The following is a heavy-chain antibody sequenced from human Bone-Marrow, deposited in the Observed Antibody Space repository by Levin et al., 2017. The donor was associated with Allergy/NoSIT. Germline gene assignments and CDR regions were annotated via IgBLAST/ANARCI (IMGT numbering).Heavy chain of an antibody. CDR3: AKVMTTVTTGGDYYYYYMDV. CDR2: ISGSGGNT. Sequence: GESLKISCAASGFTFSSYGLRWVRQAPGKGLEWVSAISGSGGNTYYADSVKGRFTISRDNSKNTLYLQMNSLRADDTAVYYCAKVMTTVTTGGDYYYYYMDVWGKGTTVTVSS. V-gene: IGHV3-23*01. CDR1: GFTFSSYG. J-gene: IGHJ6*03. D-gene: IGHD4-17*01.